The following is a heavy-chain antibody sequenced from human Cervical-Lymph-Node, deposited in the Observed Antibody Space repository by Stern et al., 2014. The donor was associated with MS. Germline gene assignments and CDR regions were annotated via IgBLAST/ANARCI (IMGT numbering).Heavy chain of an antibody. Sequence: EVQLVESGGGLVQPGESLRLSWAVSGFTFSNYWMTWVRQAPGKGLEWVASIKTDGSEKTYGASVKGRFTIPREKAKTFTHPPMNSLRAEDTAVYYCARAVRELGTWGQGTLVTVSS. CDR2: IKTDGSEK. V-gene: IGHV3-7*01. CDR3: ARAVRELGT. J-gene: IGHJ5*02. D-gene: IGHD1-7*01. CDR1: GFTFSNYW.